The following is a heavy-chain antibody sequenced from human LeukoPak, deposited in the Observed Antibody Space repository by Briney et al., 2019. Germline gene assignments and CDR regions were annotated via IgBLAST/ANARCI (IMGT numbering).Heavy chain of an antibody. CDR1: GFTFSSYS. D-gene: IGHD3-22*01. Sequence: GGSLRLSCAASGFTFSSYSMNWVRQAPGKGLEWVSSISSSSYIYYADSVKGRFTISRDNAKNSLYLQMNSLRAEDTAVYYCARDLAEYYYDSSGYYYGSPDPWFDYWGQGTLVTVSS. CDR3: ARDLAEYYYDSSGYYYGSPDPWFDY. V-gene: IGHV3-21*01. J-gene: IGHJ4*02. CDR2: ISSSSYI.